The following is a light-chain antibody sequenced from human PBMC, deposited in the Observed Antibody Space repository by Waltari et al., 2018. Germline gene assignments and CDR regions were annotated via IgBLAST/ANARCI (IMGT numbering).Light chain of an antibody. J-gene: IGLJ2*01. Sequence: QSVLTQSPSTSGTPGQTVTIFCSGSGSNIGARTVNWYQQLPGTAPKLLIYSNNQRPSGVPDRFSGSKSGSSASLAISRLQSEDEADYYRAAWDDTLNGVLFGGGTKLTVL. CDR3: AAWDDTLNGVL. CDR2: SNN. V-gene: IGLV1-44*01. CDR1: GSNIGART.